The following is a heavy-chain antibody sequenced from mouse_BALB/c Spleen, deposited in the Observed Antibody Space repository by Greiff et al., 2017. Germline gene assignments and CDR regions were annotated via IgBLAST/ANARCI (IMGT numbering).Heavy chain of an antibody. CDR3: SREDGYNVFAY. CDR2: IHYSGST. CDR1: GYSITSGYS. Sequence: DVLLVESGPDLVKPSQSLSLTCTVTGYSITSGYSWHWIRQFPGNKLEWMGYIHYSGSTNYNPSLKRRISITRDTSKNQFFLQLNTVTTEDTATYYSSREDGYNVFAYWGQGTLVTVSA. D-gene: IGHD2-3*01. V-gene: IGHV3-1*02. J-gene: IGHJ3*01.